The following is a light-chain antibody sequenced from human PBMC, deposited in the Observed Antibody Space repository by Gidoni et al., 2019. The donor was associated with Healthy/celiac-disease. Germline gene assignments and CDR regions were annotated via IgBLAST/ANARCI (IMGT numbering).Light chain of an antibody. CDR1: QSVSSSY. CDR2: GAS. J-gene: IGKJ4*01. V-gene: IGKV3-20*01. CDR3: QQYGSSPLT. Sequence: PGTLSLSPGERATLSCRASQSVSSSYLAWYQQKPGQAPRLLIYGASSRATGIPDRFSGSGSGTDFTLTISRLEPEDFAVYYCQQYGSSPLTFGGGTKVEIK.